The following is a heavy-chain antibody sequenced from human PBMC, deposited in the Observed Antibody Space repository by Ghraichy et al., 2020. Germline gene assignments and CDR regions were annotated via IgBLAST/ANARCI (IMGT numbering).Heavy chain of an antibody. D-gene: IGHD6-19*01. CDR1: GGSISSSSYY. CDR3: ARHGFEFFSSGWSFDY. J-gene: IGHJ4*02. Sequence: SQTLSLTCTVSGGSISSSSYYWGWIRQPPGKGLEWIGSIYYSGSTYYNPSLKSRVTISVDTSKNQFSLKLSSVTAADTAVYYCARHGFEFFSSGWSFDYWGQGTLVTVSS. V-gene: IGHV4-39*01. CDR2: IYYSGST.